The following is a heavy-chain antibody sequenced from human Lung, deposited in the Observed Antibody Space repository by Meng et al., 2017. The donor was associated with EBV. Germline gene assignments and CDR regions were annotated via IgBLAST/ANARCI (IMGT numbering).Heavy chain of an antibody. CDR1: GYTFTGYY. D-gene: IGHD6-19*01. J-gene: IGHJ5*02. Sequence: VQLVQSGAEVKKPGASVKVSCKASGYTFTGYYMHWVRQAPGQGLEWMGRINPNSGGTNYAQKFQGRVNMTRDTSISTAYMELSRLRSDDTAVYYCAHQAVAGTRGWFDPWGQGTLVTVSS. CDR2: INPNSGGT. V-gene: IGHV1-2*06. CDR3: AHQAVAGTRGWFDP.